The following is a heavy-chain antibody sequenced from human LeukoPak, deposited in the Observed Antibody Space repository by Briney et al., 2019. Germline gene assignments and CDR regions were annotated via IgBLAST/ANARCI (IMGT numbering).Heavy chain of an antibody. CDR1: GFTFSRYW. J-gene: IGHJ4*02. CDR2: IKQDGSEK. D-gene: IGHD7-27*01. Sequence: GGSLRLSCTASGFTFSRYWMSWVRQAPGKGLEWVANIKQDGSEKDYVDSVKGRFTISRDNAKNSLYLQMNSLRAEDTAVYSCGRGHWGLDYWGQGALVTVSS. V-gene: IGHV3-7*01. CDR3: GRGHWGLDY.